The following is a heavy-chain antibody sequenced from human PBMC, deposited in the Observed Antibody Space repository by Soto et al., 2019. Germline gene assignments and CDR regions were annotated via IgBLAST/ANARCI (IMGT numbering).Heavy chain of an antibody. CDR3: ARDEGPYPPMVRGVHPWFDP. D-gene: IGHD3-10*01. CDR1: GFTFSSYS. V-gene: IGHV3-48*02. CDR2: ISSSSSTI. J-gene: IGHJ5*02. Sequence: GGSLRLSCAASGFTFSSYSMNWVRQAPGKGLEWVSYISSSSSTIYYADSVKGRFTISRDNAKNSLYLQMNSLRDKDTAVYYCARDEGPYPPMVRGVHPWFDPWGQGTLVTVSS.